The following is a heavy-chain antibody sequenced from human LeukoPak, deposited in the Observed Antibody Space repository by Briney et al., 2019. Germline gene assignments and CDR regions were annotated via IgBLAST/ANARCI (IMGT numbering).Heavy chain of an antibody. CDR1: GFTFDDYA. CDR3: ARDPAIDP. V-gene: IGHV3-9*01. CDR2: ISWNSGSI. Sequence: GGSLRLSCAASGFTFDDYAMHWVRQAPGKGLEWVSGISWNSGSIGYADSVKGRFTISRDNAKNSLYLQMNGLRDEDTAVYYCARDPAIDPWGQGTLVTVSS. J-gene: IGHJ5*02.